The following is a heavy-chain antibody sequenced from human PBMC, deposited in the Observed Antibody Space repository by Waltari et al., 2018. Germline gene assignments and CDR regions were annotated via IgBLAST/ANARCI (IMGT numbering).Heavy chain of an antibody. CDR3: AKDLKGAWTIDY. CDR1: GCSFSASA. Sequence: QVHLVESGGGVVQPGGSLRLSCAASGCSFSASALSWVRQAPGKGLEWVAHIQPDGGDKFYGDSVKGRFSISRDDSRNTLFLQMNSLRDEDTAVYYCAKDLKGAWTIDYWGQGTLVTVSS. CDR2: IQPDGGDK. D-gene: IGHD1-26*01. V-gene: IGHV3-30*02. J-gene: IGHJ4*02.